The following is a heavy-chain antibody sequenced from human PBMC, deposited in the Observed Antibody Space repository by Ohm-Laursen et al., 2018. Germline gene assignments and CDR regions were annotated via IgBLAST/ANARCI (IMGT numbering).Heavy chain of an antibody. Sequence: SLRLSCAASGFTVSSNYMSWVRQAPGKGLEWVSVIYSGGSTYYADSVKGRFTISRDNSKNTLYLQMDSLRADDTAVYYCAKAGPYYLDYWGQGTLVTVSS. J-gene: IGHJ4*02. CDR1: GFTVSSNY. CDR2: IYSGGST. CDR3: AKAGPYYLDY. V-gene: IGHV3-53*01.